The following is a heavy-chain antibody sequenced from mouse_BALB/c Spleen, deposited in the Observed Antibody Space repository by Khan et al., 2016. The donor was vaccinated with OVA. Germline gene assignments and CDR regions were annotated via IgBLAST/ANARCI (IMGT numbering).Heavy chain of an antibody. D-gene: IGHD1-2*01. J-gene: IGHJ3*01. CDR3: ARELRLGGFAY. CDR1: GFSLTDYG. V-gene: IGHV2-6-7*01. CDR2: IWGDGST. Sequence: QVQLKESGPGLVAPSQSLSITCTVSGFSLTDYGINWVRQPPGKGLEWLGMIWGDGSTDYNSALKSRLSIIKDNSKSQVFLKINSLQTDDSARYYCARELRLGGFAYWGQGTLVTVAA.